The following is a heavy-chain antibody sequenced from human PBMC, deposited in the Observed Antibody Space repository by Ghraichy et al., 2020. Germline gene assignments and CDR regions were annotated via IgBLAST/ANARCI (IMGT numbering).Heavy chain of an antibody. J-gene: IGHJ4*02. V-gene: IGHV3-23*01. D-gene: IGHD3-3*01. CDR3: AKTPLRFLEWLLFDY. Sequence: SCAASGFTFSSYAMSWVRQAPGKGLEWVSAISGSGGSTYYADSVKGRFTISRDNSKNTLYLQMNSLRAEDTAVYYCAKTPLRFLEWLLFDYWGQGTLVTVSS. CDR1: GFTFSSYA. CDR2: ISGSGGST.